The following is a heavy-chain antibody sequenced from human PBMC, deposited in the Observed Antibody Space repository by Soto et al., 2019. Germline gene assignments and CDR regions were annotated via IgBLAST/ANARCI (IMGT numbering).Heavy chain of an antibody. V-gene: IGHV3-30-3*01. J-gene: IGHJ3*02. CDR2: ISYDGSNK. Sequence: SLRLSCAASGFTFSSYAMHWVRHAPGKGLEWVAVISYDGSNKYYADSVKGRFTISRDNSKNTLYLQMNSLRAEDTAVYYCANGGGATHDAFDIWGQGTMVTVS. CDR3: ANGGGATHDAFDI. D-gene: IGHD1-26*01. CDR1: GFTFSSYA.